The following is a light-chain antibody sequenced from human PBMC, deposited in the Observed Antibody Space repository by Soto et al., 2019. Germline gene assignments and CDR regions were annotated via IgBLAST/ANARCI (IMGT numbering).Light chain of an antibody. CDR1: SSDVGGYNY. V-gene: IGLV2-11*01. CDR2: DVS. CDR3: CSYAGSYPFVV. J-gene: IGLJ2*01. Sequence: QSALTQPRSVSGSPGQSVTISCTGTSSDVGGYNYVSWYQQHPGKAPKLMIYDVSKRPSGVPDRFSGSKSGNTASLTISGLPEEDEAYYYCCSYAGSYPFVVFGGGTKLTVL.